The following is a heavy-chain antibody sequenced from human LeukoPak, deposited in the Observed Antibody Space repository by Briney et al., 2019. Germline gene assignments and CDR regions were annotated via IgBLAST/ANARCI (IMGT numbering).Heavy chain of an antibody. CDR2: INEDGSEI. CDR1: GFTFSRSW. J-gene: IGHJ5*02. CDR3: VRAYHPGGWFDP. V-gene: IGHV3-7*04. D-gene: IGHD2-21*01. Sequence: GGSLRLSCEVSGFTFSRSWTTWVRQAPGKGLEWVASINEDGSEIHYVDSVKGRFTISRDNAKDSLYLQMNSLTAEDTAMYYCVRAYHPGGWFDPWGQGTLVTVSS.